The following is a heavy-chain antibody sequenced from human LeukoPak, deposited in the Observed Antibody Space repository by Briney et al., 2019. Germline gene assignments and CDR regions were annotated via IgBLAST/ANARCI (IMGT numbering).Heavy chain of an antibody. D-gene: IGHD6-13*01. CDR3: ARDGSSVAAAGTDYYYGMDV. J-gene: IGHJ6*02. Sequence: GASVKVSRKASGYTFTSYGISWVRQAPGQGLEWMGWISAYNGNTNYAQKLQGRVTMTTDTSTSTAYMELRSLRSDDTAVYYCARDGSSVAAAGTDYYYGMDVWGQGTTVTVSS. CDR2: ISAYNGNT. CDR1: GYTFTSYG. V-gene: IGHV1-18*01.